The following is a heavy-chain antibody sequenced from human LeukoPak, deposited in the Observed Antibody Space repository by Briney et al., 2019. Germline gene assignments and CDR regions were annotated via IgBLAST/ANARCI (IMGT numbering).Heavy chain of an antibody. CDR2: ISSSSSYI. CDR3: VKDSHYDFWSGQYYFDY. V-gene: IGHV3-21*01. J-gene: IGHJ4*02. Sequence: GGSLRLSCTASGFTFSSYAMNWVRQAPGKGLEWVSSISSSSSYIYYADSVKGRFTISRDNAKNSLYLQMNSLRAEDTAVYYCVKDSHYDFWSGQYYFDYWGQGTLVTVSS. CDR1: GFTFSSYA. D-gene: IGHD3-3*01.